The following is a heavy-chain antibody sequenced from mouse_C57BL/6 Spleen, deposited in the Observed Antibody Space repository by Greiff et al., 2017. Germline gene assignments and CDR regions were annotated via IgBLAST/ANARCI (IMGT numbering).Heavy chain of an antibody. CDR1: GYTFTGYW. V-gene: IGHV1-9*01. CDR3: ARGRVYDGYYAWFAY. D-gene: IGHD2-3*01. J-gene: IGHJ3*01. CDR2: ILPGSGGT. Sequence: QVQLQQSGAELMKPGASVKLSCKATGYTFTGYWIEWVKQRPGHGLEWIGEILPGSGGTNYNEKFKGKATFTADTSSNTAYMQLSSLTTEDSAIYYGARGRVYDGYYAWFAYWGQGTLVTVSA.